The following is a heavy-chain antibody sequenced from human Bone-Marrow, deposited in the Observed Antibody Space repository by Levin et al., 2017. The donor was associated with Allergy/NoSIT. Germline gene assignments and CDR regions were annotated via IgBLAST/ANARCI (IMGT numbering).Heavy chain of an antibody. V-gene: IGHV3-7*03. CDR3: ARQLRGNSAYDAFDI. CDR2: VNENGSQK. Sequence: GESLKISCAAAGFSFRDYWMTWVRQTPGRGLEWVANVNENGSQKYYLDSVKGRFTISRDNAKDSVDLQMDYLRDDDTAVYYCARQLRGNSAYDAFDIWGHGTMVTFSS. D-gene: IGHD5-12*01. J-gene: IGHJ3*02. CDR1: GFSFRDYW.